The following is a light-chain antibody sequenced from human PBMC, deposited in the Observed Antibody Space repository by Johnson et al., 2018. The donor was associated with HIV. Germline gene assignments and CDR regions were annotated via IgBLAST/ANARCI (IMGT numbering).Light chain of an antibody. CDR3: GTWDSSLGAHYV. J-gene: IGLJ1*01. CDR1: SYNIGNNY. V-gene: IGLV1-51*02. Sequence: SVLTQSPSVSAAPGQKVTISCSGSSYNIGNNYVSWFQQLPGTAPKLLICENDKRPSGIPDRFSGSKSGTSATLAITGLQTGDEADYYCGTWDSSLGAHYVVGTGTKGTV. CDR2: END.